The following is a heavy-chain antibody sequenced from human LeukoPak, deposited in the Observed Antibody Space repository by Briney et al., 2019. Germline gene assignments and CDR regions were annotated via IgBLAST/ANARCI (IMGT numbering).Heavy chain of an antibody. CDR2: INPNSGGT. CDR3: ARDPPNFMVRGVISNYFDY. D-gene: IGHD3-10*01. Sequence: ASVKVSCKASGYTFTDYYMHWVRQAPGQGLEWMGWINPNSGGTNYAQKFQGRVTMTRDTSISTAYMELSRLRSDDTAVYYCARDPPNFMVRGVISNYFDYWGQGTLVTVSS. V-gene: IGHV1-2*02. CDR1: GYTFTDYY. J-gene: IGHJ4*02.